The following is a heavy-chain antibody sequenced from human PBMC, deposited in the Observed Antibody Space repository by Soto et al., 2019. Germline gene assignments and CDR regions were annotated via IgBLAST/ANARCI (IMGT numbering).Heavy chain of an antibody. CDR1: GFTFSIYA. Sequence: ELHLLESGGGLVQPGGSLGLSCVASGFTFSIYAMTWVRQAPGKGLEWVSAIGGNDGSTFYADSVKGRFTISRDNSKNTPYLQMDSLRAEDTAVYYCAKRGYCSGASCVFDYWGQGTLVTVSS. D-gene: IGHD2-15*01. CDR2: IGGNDGST. V-gene: IGHV3-23*01. J-gene: IGHJ4*02. CDR3: AKRGYCSGASCVFDY.